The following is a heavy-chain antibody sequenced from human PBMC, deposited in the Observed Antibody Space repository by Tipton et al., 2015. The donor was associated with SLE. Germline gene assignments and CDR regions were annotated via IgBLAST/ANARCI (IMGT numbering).Heavy chain of an antibody. J-gene: IGHJ4*02. CDR2: IRADGSNK. V-gene: IGHV3-30*02. CDR1: GFTYSGYA. D-gene: IGHD3-16*01. Sequence: SLRLSCAASGFTYSGYALHWVRQAPGKGLGWVAFIRADGSNKDYADSVKGRFTISRDNSKNNLYLQMNRLRVEDTAVYYCAGGTGAYFDHWGQGTLVTVSS. CDR3: AGGTGAYFDH.